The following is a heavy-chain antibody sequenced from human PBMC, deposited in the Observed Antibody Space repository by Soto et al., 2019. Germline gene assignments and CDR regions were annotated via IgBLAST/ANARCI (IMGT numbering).Heavy chain of an antibody. Sequence: QVQLVESGGGVVQPGRSLRLSCAASGFTFSSYGMHWVRQAPGKGLEWVAVIWYDGSNKYYADSVKGRFTISRDHSKNTLYLQMNSLRAEDTAVYYCATRGDDGSGYYLSYWGQGTLVTVSS. CDR1: GFTFSSYG. J-gene: IGHJ4*02. CDR3: ATRGDDGSGYYLSY. CDR2: IWYDGSNK. D-gene: IGHD3-22*01. V-gene: IGHV3-33*01.